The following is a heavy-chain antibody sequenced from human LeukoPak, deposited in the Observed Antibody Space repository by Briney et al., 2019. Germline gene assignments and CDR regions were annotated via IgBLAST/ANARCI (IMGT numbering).Heavy chain of an antibody. Sequence: GGSLRLSCAASGFTFSDYYMSWIRQAPEKGLEWVSYISSSSSYTNYADSVKGRFTISRDNAKNSLYLQMNSLRAEDTAVYYCARALAVAGPFDYWGQGTLVTVPS. CDR1: GFTFSDYY. D-gene: IGHD6-19*01. CDR2: ISSSSSYT. CDR3: ARALAVAGPFDY. J-gene: IGHJ4*02. V-gene: IGHV3-11*06.